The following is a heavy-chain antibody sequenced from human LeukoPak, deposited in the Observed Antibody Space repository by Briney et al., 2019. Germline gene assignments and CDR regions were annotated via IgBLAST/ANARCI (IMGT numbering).Heavy chain of an antibody. CDR2: IYYSGNT. CDR3: ARAYHYYYMDV. V-gene: IGHV4-39*01. CDR1: GGSISSSSYY. Sequence: SETLSLTCTVPGGSISSSSYYWGWIRQPPGKGLECIGSIYYSGNTNYNPSLKSRVTISVDTSKNQFSLKLSSVTAADTAVYYCARAYHYYYMDVWGKGTTVTVSS. J-gene: IGHJ6*03.